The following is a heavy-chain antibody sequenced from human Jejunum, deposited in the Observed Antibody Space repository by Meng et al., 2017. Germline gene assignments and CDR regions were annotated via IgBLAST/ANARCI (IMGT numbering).Heavy chain of an antibody. CDR3: ARDWGYCDGSCFSGLLEY. Sequence: QLQLQESGPGLVKPSGTLSLTCGGSGGSISSSNRWSWVRQSPGKGLEWIGEMYHGGDTNYNPSLETRVTISTDTSRNEFSLKLRSVTAADTAVYYCARDWGYCDGSCFSGLLEYWGQGILVTVSS. D-gene: IGHD2-15*01. CDR2: MYHGGDT. CDR1: GGSISSSNR. J-gene: IGHJ4*02. V-gene: IGHV4-4*02.